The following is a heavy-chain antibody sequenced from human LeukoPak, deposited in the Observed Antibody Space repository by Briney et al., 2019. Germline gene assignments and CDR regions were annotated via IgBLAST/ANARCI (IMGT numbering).Heavy chain of an antibody. Sequence: GGSLRLSCAASGFTFTSYNMNWVRQAPGKGLEWVSSISTISSYIYYADSVKGRFTISRDNAKNTLYLQMNSLRAEDTAVYYCAREPSEYFDYWGQGTLVTVSS. D-gene: IGHD1-14*01. CDR1: GFTFTSYN. V-gene: IGHV3-21*01. CDR3: AREPSEYFDY. CDR2: ISTISSYI. J-gene: IGHJ4*02.